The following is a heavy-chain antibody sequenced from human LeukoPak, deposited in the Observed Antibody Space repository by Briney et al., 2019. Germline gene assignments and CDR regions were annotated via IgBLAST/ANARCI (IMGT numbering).Heavy chain of an antibody. CDR2: IYSGGST. Sequence: GGSLRLSCAASGFTVSSNYMSWVRQAPGKGLEWVSVIYSGGSTYYADSVKGRFTISIDNSKNTLYLQMNSLRAEDTAVYYCARDPVDDSSGYYYLYWGQGTLVTVSS. J-gene: IGHJ4*02. CDR1: GFTVSSNY. CDR3: ARDPVDDSSGYYYLY. D-gene: IGHD3-22*01. V-gene: IGHV3-66*01.